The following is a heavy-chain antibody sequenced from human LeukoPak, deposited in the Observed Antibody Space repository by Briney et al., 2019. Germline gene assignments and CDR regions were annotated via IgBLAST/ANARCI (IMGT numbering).Heavy chain of an antibody. CDR2: IIPIFGTA. D-gene: IGHD3-10*01. CDR1: GGTFSSYA. CDR3: ARDIYGVSGNLHWFDP. J-gene: IGHJ5*02. Sequence: SVKVSCKASGGTFSSYAISWVRQAPGQGLEWMGGIIPIFGTANYAQKFQGRVTITADESTSTAYMEMSSLRSEDTAVYYCARDIYGVSGNLHWFDPWGQGTLVAVSS. V-gene: IGHV1-69*13.